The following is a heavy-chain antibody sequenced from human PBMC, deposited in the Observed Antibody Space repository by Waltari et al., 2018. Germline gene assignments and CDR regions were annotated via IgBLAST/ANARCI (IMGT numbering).Heavy chain of an antibody. CDR2: IKQDGSEK. J-gene: IGHJ6*02. V-gene: IGHV3-7*03. CDR3: ASRRYYYYGMDV. CDR1: GFTFSSYW. Sequence: EVQLVESGGGLVQPGGSLRLSCAASGFTFSSYWMSWVRQAPGKGLGWLANIKQDGSEKYFVDSVKGRFTISRDDSKNTLYLQMNSLRAEDTAVYYCASRRYYYYGMDVWGQGTTVTVSS. D-gene: IGHD5-12*01.